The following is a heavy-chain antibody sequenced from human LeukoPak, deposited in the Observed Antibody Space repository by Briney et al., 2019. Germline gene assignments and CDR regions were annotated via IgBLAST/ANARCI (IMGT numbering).Heavy chain of an antibody. J-gene: IGHJ3*02. CDR3: AREDAADAFDI. Sequence: GGSLRLSCSASGFIFSTYSMNWVRQAPGKGLEWVANIKQDGSEKYYVDSVKGRFTISRDNAKNSLYLQMNSLRAGDTAVCYCAREDAADAFDIWGQGTMVTVSS. V-gene: IGHV3-7*01. CDR1: GFIFSTYS. CDR2: IKQDGSEK.